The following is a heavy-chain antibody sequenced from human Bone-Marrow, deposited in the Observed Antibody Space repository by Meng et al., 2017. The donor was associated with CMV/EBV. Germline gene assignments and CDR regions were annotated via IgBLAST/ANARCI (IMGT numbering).Heavy chain of an antibody. J-gene: IGHJ4*02. CDR1: GFTFSSYS. Sequence: GESLKISFAASGFTFSSYSMNWVRQAPGKGLEWVSYISSSGSTIYYADSVKGRFTISRDNAKNSLYLQMNSLRAEDTAVYYCARWEQLDDWGQGTLVTGSS. CDR3: ARWEQLDD. D-gene: IGHD1-26*01. CDR2: ISSSGSTI. V-gene: IGHV3-48*04.